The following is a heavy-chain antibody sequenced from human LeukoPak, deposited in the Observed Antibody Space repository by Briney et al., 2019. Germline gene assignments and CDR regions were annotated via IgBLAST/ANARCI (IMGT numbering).Heavy chain of an antibody. CDR1: GYTFTGYY. V-gene: IGHV1-2*02. D-gene: IGHD5-18*01. J-gene: IGHJ4*02. Sequence: ASVKVSCKAPGYTFTGYYMHWVRQAPGQGLEWMGWISPNSGGTNYAQKFQGRVTMTRDTSISTAYMELSRLRSDDTAVYYCARARYSYGYPFDYWGQGTLVTVSS. CDR3: ARARYSYGYPFDY. CDR2: ISPNSGGT.